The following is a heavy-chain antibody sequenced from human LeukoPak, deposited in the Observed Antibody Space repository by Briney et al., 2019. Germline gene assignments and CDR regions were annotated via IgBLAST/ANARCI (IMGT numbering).Heavy chain of an antibody. Sequence: SETLSLTCTVSRASISSYYWSWIRQPPGKGLEWIGYIYYTGNSNYNPSLKSRVTMSVGTSKNQFSLKLSSVTAADTAVYYCAKYSTGYDLDYWGQGTLVTVSS. CDR3: AKYSTGYDLDY. D-gene: IGHD3-22*01. J-gene: IGHJ4*02. V-gene: IGHV4-59*01. CDR2: IYYTGNS. CDR1: RASISSYY.